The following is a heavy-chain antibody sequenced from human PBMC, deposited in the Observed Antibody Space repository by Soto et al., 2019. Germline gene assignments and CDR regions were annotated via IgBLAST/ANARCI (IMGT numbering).Heavy chain of an antibody. CDR2: VYYRGRS. D-gene: IGHD4-4*01. CDR3: VSQRTTVITPAYFDY. Sequence: ASETLSLTCTVSGGSVSNSNYYWGWIRQSPGKGLEWIGSVYYRGRSYSKSSVKSRVTISVDTSKNQFSLNLNSVTASDTAVYYCVSQRTTVITPAYFDYWGPGALVTVSS. J-gene: IGHJ4*02. V-gene: IGHV4-39*01. CDR1: GGSVSNSNYY.